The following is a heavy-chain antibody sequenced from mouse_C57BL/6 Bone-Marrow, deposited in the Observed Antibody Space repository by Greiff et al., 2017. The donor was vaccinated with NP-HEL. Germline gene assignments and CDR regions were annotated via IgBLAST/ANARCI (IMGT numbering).Heavy chain of an antibody. CDR2: IDPENGDT. CDR3: TTFYDYDGY. V-gene: IGHV14-4*01. J-gene: IGHJ2*01. Sequence: EVQLQQSGAELVRPGALVKLSCTASGFNIKDDYMHWVKQRPEQGLEWIGWIDPENGDTEYASKFQGKATITADTSSNTAYLQLSSLTSEDTAVYYCTTFYDYDGYWGQGTTLTVSS. CDR1: GFNIKDDY. D-gene: IGHD2-4*01.